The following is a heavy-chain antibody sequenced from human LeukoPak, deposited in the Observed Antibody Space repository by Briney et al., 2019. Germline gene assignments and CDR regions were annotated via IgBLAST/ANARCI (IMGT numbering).Heavy chain of an antibody. D-gene: IGHD6-13*01. CDR3: ARGWASISYYCQY. V-gene: IGHV3-23*01. CDR2: ITGSDTST. CDR1: GFAFNNYA. Sequence: GGSLRLSCEASGFAFNNYAVSWVRQAPGKGLEWVSSITGSDTSTYYTDSVKGRFTISRDNSQNTLYLQMNSLRAEDTAVYYCARGWASISYYCQYWGQGTLVTVSS. J-gene: IGHJ4*02.